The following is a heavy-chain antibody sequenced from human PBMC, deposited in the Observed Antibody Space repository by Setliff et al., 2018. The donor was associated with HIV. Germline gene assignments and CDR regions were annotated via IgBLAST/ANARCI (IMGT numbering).Heavy chain of an antibody. D-gene: IGHD1-26*01. J-gene: IGHJ4*02. V-gene: IGHV1-18*01. CDR1: GYTFTSYG. CDR3: ARDTIVGATPVVGY. Sequence: VKVSCKASGYTFTSYGISWVRQAPGQGLEWMGWISAYNGNTNYAQKLQGRVTMTTDTSTSTAYMELRSLRSDDTAVYYCARDTIVGATPVVGYWGQGTLVTVSS. CDR2: ISAYNGNT.